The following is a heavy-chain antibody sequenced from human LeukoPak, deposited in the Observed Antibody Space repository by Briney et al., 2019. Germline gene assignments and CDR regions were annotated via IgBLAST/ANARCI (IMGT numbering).Heavy chain of an antibody. CDR3: AKGGAYGSGSYCDY. Sequence: GGSLRLSCAVSGFTFSGHGMNWVRQVPGKGLKWFASISGGGSDTYNEDAVKGRFTISRENYKSTLSLQMNSLRAEDTAVYYCAKGGAYGSGSYCDYWGQGTLVTVSS. CDR1: GFTFSGHG. J-gene: IGHJ4*02. V-gene: IGHV3-23*02. CDR2: ISGGGSDT. D-gene: IGHD3-10*01.